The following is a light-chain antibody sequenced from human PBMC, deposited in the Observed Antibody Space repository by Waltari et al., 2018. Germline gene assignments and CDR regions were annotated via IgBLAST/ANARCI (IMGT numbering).Light chain of an antibody. CDR1: SSNIRHNA. V-gene: IGLV1-36*01. J-gene: IGLJ1*01. Sequence: QSVLTKPPSVSEATRKRVTIPCSGSSSNIRHNAVNWYQQLPGKAPKLLIYYDDLLPSGVSDRFSGSKSGTSASLAISGLQSEDEADYYCVAWDDSLNGYVFGTGTKVTVL. CDR3: VAWDDSLNGYV. CDR2: YDD.